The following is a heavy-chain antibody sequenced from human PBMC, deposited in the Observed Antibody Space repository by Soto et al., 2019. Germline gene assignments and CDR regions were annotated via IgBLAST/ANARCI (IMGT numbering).Heavy chain of an antibody. V-gene: IGHV1-18*01. Sequence: SAYNGNTNYAQKLQGRVTMTTDTSTSTAYMELRSLRSDDTAVYYCAAYSGPTEGAFDIWGQGTMVTVSS. CDR2: SAYNGNT. D-gene: IGHD6-13*01. CDR3: AAYSGPTEGAFDI. J-gene: IGHJ3*02.